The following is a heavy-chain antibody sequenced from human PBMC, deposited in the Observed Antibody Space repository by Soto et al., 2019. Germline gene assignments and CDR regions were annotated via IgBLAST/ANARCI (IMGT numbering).Heavy chain of an antibody. CDR3: ARGYYDFWSGYLPNDNWFDP. D-gene: IGHD3-3*01. J-gene: IGHJ5*02. CDR1: GGSIRSYC. Sequence: PSETLSLTCTVSGGSIRSYCWTWIRQPPGEGLEWIGCICYSGTTNYNPSLKSRVTISVDTSKNQFSLKLSSVTAADTAVYYCARGYYDFWSGYLPNDNWFDPWGQGTLVTVSS. CDR2: ICYSGTT. V-gene: IGHV4-59*01.